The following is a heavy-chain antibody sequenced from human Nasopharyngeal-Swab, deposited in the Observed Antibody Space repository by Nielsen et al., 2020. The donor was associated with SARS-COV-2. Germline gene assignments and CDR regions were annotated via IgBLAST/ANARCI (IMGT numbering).Heavy chain of an antibody. CDR3: ARDRIQSGWYGIDY. J-gene: IGHJ4*02. CDR1: DFSIFSYY. CDR2: IYTSGST. Sequence: SETLSLTCTVSDFSIFSYYWSWIRQPAGKGLEWIGRIYTSGSTNYNPSLKSRVTMSIDTSKNQFSLRLSSVTAADTAVYYCARDRIQSGWYGIDYWGQGTLGTVSS. D-gene: IGHD6-19*01. V-gene: IGHV4-4*07.